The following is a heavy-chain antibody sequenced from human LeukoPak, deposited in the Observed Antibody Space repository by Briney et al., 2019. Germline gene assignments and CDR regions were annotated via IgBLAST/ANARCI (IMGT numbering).Heavy chain of an antibody. CDR1: GGTFSSYA. Sequence: SVKVSCKASGGTFSSYAISWVRQAPGQGLEWMGGIIPIFGTANYAQKFQGRVTITADESTSTAYMELSSLRSEDTAVDYCARLVVVPAATYDYWGQGTLVTVSS. V-gene: IGHV1-69*13. CDR3: ARLVVVPAATYDY. CDR2: IIPIFGTA. J-gene: IGHJ4*02. D-gene: IGHD2-2*01.